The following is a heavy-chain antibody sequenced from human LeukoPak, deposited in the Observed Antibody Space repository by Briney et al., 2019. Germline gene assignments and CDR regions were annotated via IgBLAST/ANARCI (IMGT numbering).Heavy chain of an antibody. J-gene: IGHJ4*02. CDR1: GFTFSSYG. D-gene: IGHD2-21*01. V-gene: IGHV3-33*08. CDR2: IWYNGSNK. CDR3: ARSNSPDY. Sequence: LGGSLRLSCAASGFTFSSYGMHWVRQAPGKGLEWVAVIWYNGSNKYYADSVKGRFTTSRDSSKNTLYLQMNSLRAEDTAVYYCARSNSPDYWGQGTLVTVSS.